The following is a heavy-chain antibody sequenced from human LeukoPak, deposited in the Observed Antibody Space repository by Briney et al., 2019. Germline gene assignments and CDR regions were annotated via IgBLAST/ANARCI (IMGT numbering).Heavy chain of an antibody. CDR2: ISGSGGST. CDR1: GFTFSSYG. J-gene: IGHJ4*02. Sequence: PGGTLRLSCGASGFTFSSYGMTWVRQAPGKGLEWVSAISGSGGSTYYADSVKGRFTISRDNSKNTLYLQMNSLRAEDTAVYYCAKDSYYDYVWGSYRYTNQFDYWGQGTLVTVSS. D-gene: IGHD3-16*02. CDR3: AKDSYYDYVWGSYRYTNQFDY. V-gene: IGHV3-23*01.